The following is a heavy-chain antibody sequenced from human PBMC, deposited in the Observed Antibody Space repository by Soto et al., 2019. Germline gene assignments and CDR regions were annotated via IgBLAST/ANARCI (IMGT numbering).Heavy chain of an antibody. D-gene: IGHD3-3*01. CDR1: GFTFSSYA. V-gene: IGHV3-23*01. J-gene: IGHJ4*02. CDR2: ISGSGGST. CDR3: AKDSAVSKLEMFDY. Sequence: EVQLLESGGGLVQPGGSLRLSCAASGFTFSSYAMSWVRQAPGKGLEWVSAISGSGGSTYYADSVKGRFTISRDNSKNTLDLQMNSLRAEDTAVYYWAKDSAVSKLEMFDYWGQGPLVTVSS.